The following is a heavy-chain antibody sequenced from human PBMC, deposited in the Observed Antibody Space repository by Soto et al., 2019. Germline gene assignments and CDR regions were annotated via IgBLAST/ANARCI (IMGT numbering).Heavy chain of an antibody. CDR1: GFSLSNARMG. J-gene: IGHJ5*02. D-gene: IGHD3-22*01. V-gene: IGHV2-26*01. CDR3: ARILYYYDSSGYYYNWFDP. Sequence: SGPTLVNPTETLTLTCTVSGFSLSNARMGVSWIRQPPGKALEWLAHIFSNDEKSYSTSLKSRLTISKDTSKSQVVLTMTNMDPVDTATYYCARILYYYDSSGYYYNWFDPWGQGTLVTVSS. CDR2: IFSNDEK.